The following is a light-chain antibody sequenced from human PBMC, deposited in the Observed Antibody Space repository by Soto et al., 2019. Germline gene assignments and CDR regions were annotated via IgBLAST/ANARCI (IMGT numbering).Light chain of an antibody. CDR2: NVS. V-gene: IGLV2-14*01. Sequence: QSALTQPASVSGSPGQSITISCTGTSSDVGGYNYVSWYQQHPGKAPKLMIYNVSNRPSGVSNRFSGSKSGNTASLTISGLQPEDEGHYYCSSFTSTNTVLFGGGTKLTVL. J-gene: IGLJ2*01. CDR3: SSFTSTNTVL. CDR1: SSDVGGYNY.